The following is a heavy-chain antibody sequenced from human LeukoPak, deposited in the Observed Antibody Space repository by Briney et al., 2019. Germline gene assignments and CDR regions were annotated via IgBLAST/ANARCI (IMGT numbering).Heavy chain of an antibody. D-gene: IGHD3-22*01. J-gene: IGHJ4*02. Sequence: ASVKVSCKATGYTFTSYGISWVRQAPGQGLEWMGWISAYNGNTNYAQKLQGRVTMTTDTSTSTAYMELRSLRSDDTAVYYCARVFQGITMIVVYDYWGQGAPVTASS. CDR2: ISAYNGNT. CDR1: GYTFTSYG. CDR3: ARVFQGITMIVVYDY. V-gene: IGHV1-18*01.